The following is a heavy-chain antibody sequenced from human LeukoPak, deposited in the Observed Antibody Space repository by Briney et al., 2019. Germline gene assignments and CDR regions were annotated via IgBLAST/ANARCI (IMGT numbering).Heavy chain of an antibody. Sequence: GGSLRLSCAASGNYWMHWVRQVPGKGLVWVSHINSDGSWTSYADSVKGRITISKDNAKNTVYLQMSSLRAEDTAVYYCVSFYETYWGRGTLVTVSS. CDR1: GNYW. CDR2: INSDGSWT. J-gene: IGHJ4*02. CDR3: VSFYETY. V-gene: IGHV3-74*01. D-gene: IGHD2/OR15-2a*01.